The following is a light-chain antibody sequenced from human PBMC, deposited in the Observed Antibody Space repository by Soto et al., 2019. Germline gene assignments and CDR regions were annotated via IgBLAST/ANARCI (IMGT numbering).Light chain of an antibody. V-gene: IGKV3-20*01. J-gene: IGKJ1*01. CDR1: QSVSSSY. Sequence: EIVLTQSPGTLSFSPGERATLSSRASQSVSSSYLVWHQQKPGQAPRLLIYGASNRATGIPDRFSGSGSGTDFTLTISRLEPEDFAVYYCQQYGSSPQTFGQGTKVDIK. CDR2: GAS. CDR3: QQYGSSPQT.